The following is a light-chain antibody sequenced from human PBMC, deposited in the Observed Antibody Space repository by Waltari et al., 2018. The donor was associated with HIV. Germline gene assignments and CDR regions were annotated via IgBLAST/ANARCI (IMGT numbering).Light chain of an antibody. Sequence: QSGLRQPPSTCRPPGQRVVISCSGSNPHVGTNYVSWFQQLPGAAPRLLIYRNDRRPSGVPDRFTAAKSGSSASLVISGLRSDDEAEYFCASWDDALSSWLFGGGTKLTVL. CDR1: NPHVGTNY. CDR2: RND. V-gene: IGLV1-47*01. J-gene: IGLJ6*01. CDR3: ASWDDALSSWL.